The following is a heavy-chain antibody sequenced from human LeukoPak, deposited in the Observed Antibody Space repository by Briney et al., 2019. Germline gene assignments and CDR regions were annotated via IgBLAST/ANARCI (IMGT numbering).Heavy chain of an antibody. CDR1: GGSISSSSYY. V-gene: IGHV4-39*07. D-gene: IGHD3-10*01. Sequence: SETLSLTCSVSGGSISSSSYYWGWIRQPPGKGLEGIGSIYYNGSTYYNPSLKSRVTISVDTSKNQFSLKLTSVTAADSAVYYCARFNLYGSGPLASHFDYWGQGTLVTVSS. J-gene: IGHJ4*02. CDR2: IYYNGST. CDR3: ARFNLYGSGPLASHFDY.